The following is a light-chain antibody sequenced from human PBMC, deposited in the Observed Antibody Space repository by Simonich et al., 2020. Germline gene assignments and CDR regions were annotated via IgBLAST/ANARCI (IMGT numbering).Light chain of an antibody. CDR1: QSVLYSSNNKNY. CDR3: QQYYSTPYT. Sequence: DIVMTQFPDSLAVSLGERATINCKYSQSVLYSSNNKNYLAWYQPKPGQPPKLLIYWASTRESGVPDRFSGSGSGTDFTLTISSLQAEDVAVYYCQQYYSTPYTFGQGTKLEIK. V-gene: IGKV4-1*01. CDR2: WAS. J-gene: IGKJ2*01.